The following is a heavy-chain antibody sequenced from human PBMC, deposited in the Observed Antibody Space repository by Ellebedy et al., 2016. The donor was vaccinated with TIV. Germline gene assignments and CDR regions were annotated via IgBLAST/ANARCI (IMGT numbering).Heavy chain of an antibody. V-gene: IGHV3-23*01. CDR2: ISGGGGIT. Sequence: GGSLRLSCAASEFTLTSYAMNWVRQAPGKGLEWVSAISGGGGITYYADSVKGRFTISRDNSKNTLYLQMNSLRAEDTAVYYCAILRRLLNTPVDSWGQGTLVIVSS. CDR1: EFTLTSYA. J-gene: IGHJ4*02. CDR3: AILRRLLNTPVDS. D-gene: IGHD3-22*01.